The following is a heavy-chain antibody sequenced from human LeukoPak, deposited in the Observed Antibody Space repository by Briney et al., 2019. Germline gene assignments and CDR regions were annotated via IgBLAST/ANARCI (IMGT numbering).Heavy chain of an antibody. CDR2: IIPIFGTA. Sequence: SVTVSCTASGGTFSIYAISWVRQAPGQGLEWMGGIIPIFGTANYAQKFQGRVTITADESTSTAYMELSSLRSEDTAVYYCATCSKLRGGSYPPWFDPWGQGTLVTVSS. V-gene: IGHV1-69*13. D-gene: IGHD1-26*01. J-gene: IGHJ5*02. CDR3: ATCSKLRGGSYPPWFDP. CDR1: GGTFSIYA.